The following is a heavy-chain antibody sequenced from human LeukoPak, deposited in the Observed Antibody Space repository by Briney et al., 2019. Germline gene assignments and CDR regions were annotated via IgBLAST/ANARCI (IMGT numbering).Heavy chain of an antibody. D-gene: IGHD6-19*01. CDR1: GFTYSSYA. V-gene: IGHV3-23*01. Sequence: GGSLRLSCAASGFTYSSYAMNWVRQAPGKGLEWVSAISASGGSTYYADSVKGRFTISRDTSKNTLYLQMSSLRGEDTAVYYCAKAMAGSTYYFDSWGQGTLVTVSS. J-gene: IGHJ4*02. CDR3: AKAMAGSTYYFDS. CDR2: ISASGGST.